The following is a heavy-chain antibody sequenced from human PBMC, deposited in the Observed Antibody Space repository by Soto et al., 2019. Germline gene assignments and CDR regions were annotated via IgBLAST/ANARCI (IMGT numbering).Heavy chain of an antibody. V-gene: IGHV3-21*01. Sequence: EVQLVESGGGLVKPGGSLRLSCAASGFTFSSYSMNWVRQAPGKGLEWVSSISSSSSYIYYADSVKGRFTISRDNAKNSLYLQMNSLRAEDTAVYYCARVGQVVAATSTGYYYYYYMDVWGKGTTVTVSS. CDR1: GFTFSSYS. CDR2: ISSSSSYI. J-gene: IGHJ6*03. CDR3: ARVGQVVAATSTGYYYYYYMDV. D-gene: IGHD2-15*01.